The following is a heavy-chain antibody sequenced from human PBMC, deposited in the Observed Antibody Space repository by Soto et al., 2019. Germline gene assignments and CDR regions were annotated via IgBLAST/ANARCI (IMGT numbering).Heavy chain of an antibody. CDR2: IYYSGST. J-gene: IGHJ5*02. CDR3: ARVRGTIFGVAANFNWFDP. D-gene: IGHD3-3*01. Sequence: TLSLICTVSGGSISSGGYYCGWIRLHPGKGLEWIGYIYYSGSTYYTPSLKSRVTISVDTSKNQFALKLSSVTAADTAVYYCARVRGTIFGVAANFNWFDPWGQGTLVTVPS. CDR1: GGSISSGGYY. V-gene: IGHV4-31*02.